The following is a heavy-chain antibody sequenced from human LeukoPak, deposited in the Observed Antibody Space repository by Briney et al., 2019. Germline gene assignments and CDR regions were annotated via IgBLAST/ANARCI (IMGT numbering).Heavy chain of an antibody. CDR1: GYTFTNYY. CDR2: INPGGDNT. CDR3: ASLIQNVYYGSEGAGYFDL. J-gene: IGHJ2*01. V-gene: IGHV1-46*01. Sequence: ASVKVSCKASGYTFTNYYIHWVRQAPGQGLEWMGLINPGGDNTDYAQNFQGRVTMTRNTSITTAYMELSSLRSEDTAMYYCASLIQNVYYGSEGAGYFDLWGRGTLVTVSS. D-gene: IGHD3-10*01.